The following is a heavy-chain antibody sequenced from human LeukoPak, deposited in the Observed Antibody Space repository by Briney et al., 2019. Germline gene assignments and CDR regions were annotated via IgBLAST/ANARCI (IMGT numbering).Heavy chain of an antibody. CDR3: TRKATTGPTKAAFDV. CDR2: IYHSGSG. V-gene: IGHV4-28*01. D-gene: IGHD4-17*01. CDR1: GYSISNDYY. J-gene: IGHJ3*01. Sequence: SETLSLTCAVSGYSISNDYYWGWIRQPPGRGLEWIGHIYHSGSGYYNPSLKSRVAMSVDTSKNQFSLKLSSVTAVDSAVYYCTRKATTGPTKAAFDVWGQGTMVTVSS.